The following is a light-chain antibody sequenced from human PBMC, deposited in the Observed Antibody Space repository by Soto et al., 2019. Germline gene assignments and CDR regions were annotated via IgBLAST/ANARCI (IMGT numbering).Light chain of an antibody. CDR2: AVS. J-gene: IGLJ2*01. Sequence: QSALTQPASVSGSPGQSITISCTGTSSDVGGYNYVSWYQQHPGKAPKLMIYAVSNRPSGVSNRFSGSKSGNTASLTSSGPQAEDAADYYCSSYTSSSTLLFGGGTKLTVL. CDR3: SSYTSSSTLL. CDR1: SSDVGGYNY. V-gene: IGLV2-14*01.